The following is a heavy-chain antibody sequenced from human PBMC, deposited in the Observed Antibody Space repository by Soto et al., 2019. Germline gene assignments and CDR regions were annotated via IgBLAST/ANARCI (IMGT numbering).Heavy chain of an antibody. D-gene: IGHD3-10*01. CDR1: GDSISNYY. CDR3: ARGAASSNWLDP. V-gene: IGHV4-59*01. J-gene: IGHJ5*02. Sequence: SETLSLTCTVSGDSISNYYWSWIRQPPGKGLEWIGYIYYSGSTNYNPSLRSRVTISVDTSKNQFSLQLNSVTAADTAVYYCARGAASSNWLDPWGQGSLVTVSS. CDR2: IYYSGST.